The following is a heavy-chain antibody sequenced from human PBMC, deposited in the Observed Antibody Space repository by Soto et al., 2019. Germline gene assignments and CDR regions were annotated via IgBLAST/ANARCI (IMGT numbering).Heavy chain of an antibody. CDR1: GGFLSESY. Sequence: SETLSLPCAVYGGFLSESYWTWIRQPPGKGLEWIGEINHVGGTNYNPSLKSRVTMSVDTSQNQFSLRLISVTAADTAMYFCVRIRYQLPSSVLWLDPWGQGTPVTVS. CDR2: INHVGGT. D-gene: IGHD3-16*01. V-gene: IGHV4-34*01. J-gene: IGHJ5*02. CDR3: VRIRYQLPSSVLWLDP.